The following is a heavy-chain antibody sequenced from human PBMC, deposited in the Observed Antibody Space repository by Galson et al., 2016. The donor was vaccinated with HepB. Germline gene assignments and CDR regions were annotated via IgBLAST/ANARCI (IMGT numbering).Heavy chain of an antibody. V-gene: IGHV4-38-2*02. CDR2: IYSSEDT. J-gene: IGHJ3*02. CDR1: GGSISSDYY. D-gene: IGHD2-15*01. CDR3: ARELLLGAFDI. Sequence: SETLSLTCIVSGGSISSDYYWGWIRQPPGRGLEWIGSIYSSEDTYYNPSLKSRVTISVDTSKNQFSLKLNSVTAADTAVYYCARELLLGAFDIWGQGTVVTVSS.